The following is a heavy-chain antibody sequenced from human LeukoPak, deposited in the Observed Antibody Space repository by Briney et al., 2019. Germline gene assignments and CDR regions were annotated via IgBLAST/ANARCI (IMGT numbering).Heavy chain of an antibody. CDR3: AREYCSGVSCRFDY. J-gene: IGHJ4*02. D-gene: IGHD2-15*01. Sequence: GGSLRLSCAASGFTFSSYSMNWVRQAPGKGLEWVSSISSSSSYIYYAGSMKGRLTISRDNSKNSLYLQMNSLRAEDTAVYYCAREYCSGVSCRFDYWGQGTLVTVSS. CDR2: ISSSSSYI. V-gene: IGHV3-21*01. CDR1: GFTFSSYS.